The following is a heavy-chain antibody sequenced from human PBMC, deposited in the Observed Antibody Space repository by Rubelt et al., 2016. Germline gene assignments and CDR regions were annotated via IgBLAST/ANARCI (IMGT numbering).Heavy chain of an antibody. V-gene: IGHV3-30*02. D-gene: IGHD1-1*01. J-gene: IGHJ6*02. CDR3: AKVRTGTTALTYYYYGMDV. CDR2: IRDDRSNK. Sequence: WVAFIRDDRSNKYYADSVKGRLTISRDNSKNTLYLQRNSLRAEDTAVYYCAKVRTGTTALTYYYYGMDVWGQGTTVTVSS.